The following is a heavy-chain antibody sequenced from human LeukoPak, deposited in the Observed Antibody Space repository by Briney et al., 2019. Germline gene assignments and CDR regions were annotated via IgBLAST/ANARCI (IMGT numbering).Heavy chain of an antibody. CDR3: ARSGVATCHY. CDR1: GFTFSNYA. D-gene: IGHD2-15*01. CDR2: INNDGGGS. J-gene: IGHJ4*02. Sequence: GGSLRLSCQASGFTFSNYAMSWVRQAPGKGLEWVSSINNDGGGSFFADSVKDRFTISRDDSRSVVYLQTNSLSAEDTAVYYCARSGVATCHYWGQGILVTVSS. V-gene: IGHV3-23*01.